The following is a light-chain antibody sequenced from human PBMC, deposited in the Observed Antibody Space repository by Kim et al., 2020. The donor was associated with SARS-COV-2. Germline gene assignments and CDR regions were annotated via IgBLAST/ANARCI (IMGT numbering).Light chain of an antibody. Sequence: SASGGDRVTITCPASQTITTYLNWYQQKAGKAHKLLIYAASSLQSGVPSRFSGSGSATAFTLTISSLQPEDFATYYCQPSHNTAYFGQGTKVDIK. J-gene: IGKJ1*01. CDR2: AAS. CDR1: QTITTY. V-gene: IGKV1-39*01. CDR3: QPSHNTAY.